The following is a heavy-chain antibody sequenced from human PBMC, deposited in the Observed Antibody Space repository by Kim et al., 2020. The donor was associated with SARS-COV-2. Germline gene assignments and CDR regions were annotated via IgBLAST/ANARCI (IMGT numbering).Heavy chain of an antibody. J-gene: IGHJ6*02. CDR3: AKDPDIVVVPPVFYGMDV. V-gene: IGHV3-30*18. CDR2: ISYDADNK. CDR1: GFTFSNYG. Sequence: GGSLRLSCAASGFTFSNYGMHWVRQAPGKGLEWVAVISYDADNKYYGDSVKGRFTISRDNSKNTLYLQMNSLRAEDTAVYYCAKDPDIVVVPPVFYGMDVWGQGTTVTVSS. D-gene: IGHD2-2*01.